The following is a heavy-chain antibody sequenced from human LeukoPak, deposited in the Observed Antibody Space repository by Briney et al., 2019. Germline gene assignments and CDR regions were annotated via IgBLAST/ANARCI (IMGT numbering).Heavy chain of an antibody. D-gene: IGHD6-13*01. CDR3: ARPVYSSSWRH. Sequence: SETLSLTCTVSGGSISSSSYYWGWIRQPPGKGLEWIGRIYYSGSTYYNPSLKSRVTISVDTSKNQFVLKLSSVTADDAAFCFCARPVYSSSWRHWGQGTLVTVSS. CDR1: GGSISSSSYY. CDR2: IYYSGST. J-gene: IGHJ4*02. V-gene: IGHV4-39*01.